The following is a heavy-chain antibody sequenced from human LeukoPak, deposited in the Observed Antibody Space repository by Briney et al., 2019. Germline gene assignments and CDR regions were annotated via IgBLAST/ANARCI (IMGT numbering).Heavy chain of an antibody. CDR3: ARGPYGSGSYYNRQSNLYYYYSSTDV. D-gene: IGHD3-10*01. CDR1: GGTFSSYA. CDR2: IIPIFGTA. Sequence: AAVKVSCKASGGTFSSYAISWVRQAPGQGLEWMGGIIPIFGTAIYAQKFQGRVTITADESTSTAYMELSSLRSEDTAVYYCARGPYGSGSYYNRQSNLYYYYSSTDVWGKRTTVTTSS. V-gene: IGHV1-69*13. J-gene: IGHJ6*03.